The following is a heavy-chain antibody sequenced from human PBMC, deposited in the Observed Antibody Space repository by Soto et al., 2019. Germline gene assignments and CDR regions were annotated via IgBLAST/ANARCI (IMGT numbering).Heavy chain of an antibody. D-gene: IGHD3-3*01. CDR2: IIPILGIA. Sequence: ASVKVSCKASGGTFSSYAISWVRQAPGQGLEWMGGIIPILGIANYAQKFQGRVTITADESTSTAYMELSSLRSEDTAVYYCAREYYDFCSGYYYYYGMDVLGQGTTVTVTS. CDR1: GGTFSSYA. V-gene: IGHV1-69*10. CDR3: AREYYDFCSGYYYYYGMDV. J-gene: IGHJ6*02.